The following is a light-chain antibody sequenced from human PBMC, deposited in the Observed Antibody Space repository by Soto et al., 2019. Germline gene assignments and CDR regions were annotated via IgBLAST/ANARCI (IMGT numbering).Light chain of an antibody. CDR3: QSFDSSLTVWV. Sequence: QLVLTQPPSVSGAPGQRVTISCTGSSSNIGAGHDVQWYQQLPGTVPKLLIYASNNRPSGVPDRFSGSKSDTSASLAITGLQAEDEADYYCQSFDSSLTVWVFGGGTKLTV. V-gene: IGLV1-40*01. J-gene: IGLJ3*02. CDR1: SSNIGAGHD. CDR2: ASN.